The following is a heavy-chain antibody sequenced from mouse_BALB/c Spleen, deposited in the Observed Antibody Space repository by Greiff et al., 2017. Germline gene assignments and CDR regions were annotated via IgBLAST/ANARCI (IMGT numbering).Heavy chain of an antibody. J-gene: IGHJ1*01. CDR3: ARAGDGYYWYFDV. D-gene: IGHD2-3*01. CDR2: ISYDGSN. CDR1: GYSITSGYY. V-gene: IGHV3-6*02. Sequence: EVKLMESGPGLVKPSQSLSLTCSVTGYSITSGYYWNWIRQFPGNKLEWMGYISYDGSNNYNPSLKNRISITRDTSKNQFFLKLNSVTTEDTATYYCARAGDGYYWYFDVWGAGTTVTVSS.